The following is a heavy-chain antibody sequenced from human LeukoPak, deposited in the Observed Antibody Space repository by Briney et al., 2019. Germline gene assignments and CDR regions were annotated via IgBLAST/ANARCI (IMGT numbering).Heavy chain of an antibody. D-gene: IGHD5-12*01. CDR2: ISYDGSNK. CDR1: GFTFSSYA. CDR3: ARDVDIVATIGFDY. Sequence: GGSLRLSCAASGFTFSSYAMHWVRQAPGKGLEWVAVISYDGSNKYYADSVKGRFTISRDKAKNTLYLQMNSLRADDTAVYYCARDVDIVATIGFDYWGQGTLVTVSS. J-gene: IGHJ4*02. V-gene: IGHV3-30-3*01.